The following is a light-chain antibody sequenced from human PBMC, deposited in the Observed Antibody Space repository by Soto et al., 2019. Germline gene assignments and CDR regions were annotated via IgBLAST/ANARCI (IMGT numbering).Light chain of an antibody. CDR3: QVWDSSSDHPV. J-gene: IGLJ2*01. CDR2: DDS. CDR1: NIGRKS. Sequence: SYELTQPPSVSVAPGQTARSTCGGNNIGRKSVHWYQQKPGQAPVLVVYDDSARPSGIPERFSGSNSGNTATLTISRVEAGDEADYYCQVWDSSSDHPVFGGGTKLTVL. V-gene: IGLV3-21*02.